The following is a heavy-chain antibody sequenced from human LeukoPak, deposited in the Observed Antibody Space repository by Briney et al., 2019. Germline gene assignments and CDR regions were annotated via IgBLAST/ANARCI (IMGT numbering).Heavy chain of an antibody. CDR3: ARDRPGGSSLDY. V-gene: IGHV4-34*01. J-gene: IGHJ4*02. Sequence: SETLSLTCAVYGGSFSGYYWSWIRQPPGKGLEWIGEINHSGRTTYNSSLKSRVTISVYTSKNQFSLKLSSVTAADTAVYYCARDRPGGSSLDYWGQGTLVTVSS. CDR2: INHSGRT. D-gene: IGHD3-16*01. CDR1: GGSFSGYY.